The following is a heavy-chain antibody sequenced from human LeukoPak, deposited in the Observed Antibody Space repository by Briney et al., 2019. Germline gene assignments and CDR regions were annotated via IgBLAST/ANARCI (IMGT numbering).Heavy chain of an antibody. Sequence: GGSLRLSCAASGFTFSSYSMSWVRQAPGKGLEWVSSISSSSSYIYYADSVKGRFTISRDNAKNSLYLQMDSLRAEDTAVYYCARAQYSSSWYDAFDIWGQGTMVTVSS. CDR3: ARAQYSSSWYDAFDI. D-gene: IGHD6-13*01. J-gene: IGHJ3*02. CDR2: ISSSSSYI. V-gene: IGHV3-21*01. CDR1: GFTFSSYS.